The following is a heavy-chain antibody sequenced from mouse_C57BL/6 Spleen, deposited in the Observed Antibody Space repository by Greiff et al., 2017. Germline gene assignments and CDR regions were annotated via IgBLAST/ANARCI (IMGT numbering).Heavy chain of an antibody. J-gene: IGHJ3*01. D-gene: IGHD4-1*02. CDR3: TRSPTGTEAWFAY. V-gene: IGHV1-15*01. CDR2: IDPETGGT. CDR1: GYTFTDYE. Sequence: QVQLKESGAELVRPGASVTLSCKASGYTFTDYEMHWVKQTPVHGLEWIGAIDPETGGTAYNQKFKGKAILTADKSSSTAYMELRSLTSEDSAVYYCTRSPTGTEAWFAYWGQGTLVTVSA.